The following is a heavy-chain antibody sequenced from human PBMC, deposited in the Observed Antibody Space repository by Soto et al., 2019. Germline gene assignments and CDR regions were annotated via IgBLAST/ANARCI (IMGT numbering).Heavy chain of an antibody. CDR2: IYDSGST. V-gene: IGHV4-30-4*01. D-gene: IGHD2-15*01. CDR1: VVSISSGDYY. Sequence: SETLSLTCTFSVVSISSGDYYCSWIRQPPWKGLEWIGYIYDSGSTYYNPSLKSRLTISVDTSKNQFSLKLNSVTAADTAVYFCAKSDYCSGGGCSLWFDPWGQGTLVTVSS. J-gene: IGHJ5*02. CDR3: AKSDYCSGGGCSLWFDP.